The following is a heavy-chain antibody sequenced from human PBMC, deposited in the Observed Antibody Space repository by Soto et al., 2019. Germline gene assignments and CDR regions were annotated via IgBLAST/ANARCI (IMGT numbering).Heavy chain of an antibody. D-gene: IGHD2-2*01. J-gene: IGHJ6*02. V-gene: IGHV1-24*01. CDR3: ATAVVPAATFYYYYGMDV. Sequence: ASVKVSCKVSGYTLTELSMHWVRQAPGKGLEWMGGLDPEDGETIYAQKFQGRVTMTEDTSTDTACMELSSLRSEDTAVYYCATAVVPAATFYYYYGMDVWGQGTTVTVSS. CDR2: LDPEDGET. CDR1: GYTLTELS.